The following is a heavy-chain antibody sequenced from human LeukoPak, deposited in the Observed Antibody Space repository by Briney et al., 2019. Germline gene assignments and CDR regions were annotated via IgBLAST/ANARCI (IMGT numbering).Heavy chain of an antibody. CDR3: AGGHYSSGWTGFGY. J-gene: IGHJ4*02. Sequence: PSETLSLTCTVSGGSVSSGSYYLSWIRQPPGKGLEWIGYIYYSGSTNYNPSLKSRVTISVDTSKNQFSLKLSSVTAADTAVYYCAGGHYSSGWTGFGYWGQGTLVTVSS. CDR1: GGSVSSGSYY. CDR2: IYYSGST. D-gene: IGHD6-19*01. V-gene: IGHV4-61*01.